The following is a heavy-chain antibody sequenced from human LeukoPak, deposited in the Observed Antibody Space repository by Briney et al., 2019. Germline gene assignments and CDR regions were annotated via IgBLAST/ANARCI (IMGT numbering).Heavy chain of an antibody. J-gene: IGHJ4*02. CDR3: AKVLFYYDSRDYFDY. D-gene: IGHD3-22*01. CDR2: ISYDGSNK. CDR1: GFTFSSYA. V-gene: IGHV3-30*04. Sequence: TGGSLRLSCAASGFTFSSYAMHWVRQAPGKGLEWVAVISYDGSNKYYADSVKGRFTISRDNSKNTLYLQMNSLRAEDTAVYYCAKVLFYYDSRDYFDYWGQGTLVTVSS.